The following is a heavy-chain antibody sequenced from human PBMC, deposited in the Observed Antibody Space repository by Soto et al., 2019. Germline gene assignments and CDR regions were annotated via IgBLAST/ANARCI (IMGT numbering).Heavy chain of an antibody. CDR1: GGSISSGGYY. V-gene: IGHV4-31*03. Sequence: PSETLSLTCTVSGGSISSGGYYWSWIRQHPGKGLEWIGYIYYSGSTYYNPSLKSRVTISVDTSKNQFSLKLSSVTAADTAVYYCARVGANLGYCSGGSCSDYWGQGTLVTVSS. CDR3: ARVGANLGYCSGGSCSDY. J-gene: IGHJ4*02. D-gene: IGHD2-15*01. CDR2: IYYSGST.